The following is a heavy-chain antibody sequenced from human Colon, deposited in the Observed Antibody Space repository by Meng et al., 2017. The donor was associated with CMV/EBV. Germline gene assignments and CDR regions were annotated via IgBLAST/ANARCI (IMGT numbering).Heavy chain of an antibody. V-gene: IGHV3-21*01. CDR3: ARDDYGMDV. J-gene: IGHJ6*02. CDR1: GFTFSSYN. CDR2: ITSGSSNI. Sequence: LSCAASGFTFSSYNMNWVRQAPGKGLEWVSSITSGSSNIYYADSVKGRFTISRDNAKNSLYLQMNSLRAEDTAVYYCARDDYGMDVWGQGTTVTVSS.